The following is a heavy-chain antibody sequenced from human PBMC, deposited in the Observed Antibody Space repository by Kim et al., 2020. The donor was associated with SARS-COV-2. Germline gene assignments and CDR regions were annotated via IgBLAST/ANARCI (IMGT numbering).Heavy chain of an antibody. Sequence: GGSLRLSCAASGFTFSSYAMSWVRQAPGKGLEWVSAISGSGGSTYYADSVKGRFTISRDNSKNTLYLQMNSLRAEDTAVYYCAKALLYNYYGSGSSIDYWGQGTLVTVSS. CDR2: ISGSGGST. CDR1: GFTFSSYA. J-gene: IGHJ4*02. D-gene: IGHD3-10*01. V-gene: IGHV3-23*01. CDR3: AKALLYNYYGSGSSIDY.